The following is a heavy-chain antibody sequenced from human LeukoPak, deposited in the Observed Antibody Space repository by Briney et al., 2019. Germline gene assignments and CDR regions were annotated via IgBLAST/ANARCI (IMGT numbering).Heavy chain of an antibody. CDR3: AKDLIAAGIYDHYYYYMDV. Sequence: GGSLRLSCAASGFTFSNYNMNWVRQTRGKGLEWVSSITRGSIYTFYADSVKGRFTISRDNSKNTLYLQMNSLRAEDTAVYYCAKDLIAAGIYDHYYYYMDVWGKGTTVTISS. D-gene: IGHD6-13*01. V-gene: IGHV3-21*04. J-gene: IGHJ6*03. CDR2: ITRGSIYT. CDR1: GFTFSNYN.